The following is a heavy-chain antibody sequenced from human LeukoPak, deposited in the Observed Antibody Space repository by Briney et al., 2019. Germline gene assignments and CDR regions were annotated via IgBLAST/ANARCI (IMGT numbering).Heavy chain of an antibody. V-gene: IGHV4-39*01. J-gene: IGHJ4*02. CDR2: IYYSGST. Sequence: SETLSLTCTVSGGSISSSSYYWGWIRQPPGNGLEWIGSIYYSGSTYYNPSLKSRVTISVDTSKNQFSLKLSSVTAADTAVYYCARLPDYYDSSGYYSTFDYWGQGTLVTVSS. CDR1: GGSISSSSYY. CDR3: ARLPDYYDSSGYYSTFDY. D-gene: IGHD3-22*01.